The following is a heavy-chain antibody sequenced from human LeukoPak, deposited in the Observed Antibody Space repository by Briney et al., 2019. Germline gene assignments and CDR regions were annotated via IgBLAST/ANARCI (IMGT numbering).Heavy chain of an antibody. CDR1: GFTFSSYA. V-gene: IGHV3-23*01. Sequence: GGSLRLSCAASGFTFSSYAMSWVRQAPGKGLEWVSAISGSGGTTYYADSVKGRFTISRDNSKNTLYLQMNSLSAEDTAVYSCARGSCSSTGCYRFDPWGQGTLVTVSS. J-gene: IGHJ5*02. D-gene: IGHD2-2*02. CDR3: ARGSCSSTGCYRFDP. CDR2: ISGSGGTT.